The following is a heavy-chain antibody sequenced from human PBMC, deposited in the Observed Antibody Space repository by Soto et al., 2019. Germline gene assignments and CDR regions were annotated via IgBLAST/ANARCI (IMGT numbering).Heavy chain of an antibody. D-gene: IGHD3-9*01. CDR3: ARRYYDILTGLWYFDY. CDR2: IYHSGST. Sequence: SETLSLTCAVSSGSISSSNWWSWVRQPPGKGLEWIGEIYHSGSTNYNPSLKSRVTISVDKSKNQFSLKLSSVTAADTAVYYCARRYYDILTGLWYFDYWGQGTLVTVSS. CDR1: SGSISSSNW. V-gene: IGHV4-4*02. J-gene: IGHJ4*02.